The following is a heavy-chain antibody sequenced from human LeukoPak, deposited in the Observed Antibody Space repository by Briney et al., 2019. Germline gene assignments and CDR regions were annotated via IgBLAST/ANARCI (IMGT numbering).Heavy chain of an antibody. CDR1: GYTFTSYD. Sequence: ASVKVSCKASGYTFTSYDINWVRQATGQGLEWMGWMNPNSGNTGYAQKFQGRVTITRNTSISTAYMELSSLRSEDTAVYYCARGSDDYSNYYYYYYMDVWGKGTTVTVSS. CDR3: ARGSDDYSNYYYYYYMDV. CDR2: MNPNSGNT. V-gene: IGHV1-8*03. D-gene: IGHD4-11*01. J-gene: IGHJ6*03.